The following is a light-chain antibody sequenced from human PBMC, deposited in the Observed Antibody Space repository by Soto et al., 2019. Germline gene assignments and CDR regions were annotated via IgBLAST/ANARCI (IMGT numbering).Light chain of an antibody. CDR1: QSVSNNY. Sequence: TVLTHSPGTLSLPPGERATLSCRASQSVSNNYLAWYQQKPGQAPRLLIYGASNRATGIPDRFSGSGSGTDFTLTISRLEPEDFAVYYCQHYSSSPPTFGQGTKVDIK. V-gene: IGKV3-20*01. CDR2: GAS. CDR3: QHYSSSPPT. J-gene: IGKJ1*01.